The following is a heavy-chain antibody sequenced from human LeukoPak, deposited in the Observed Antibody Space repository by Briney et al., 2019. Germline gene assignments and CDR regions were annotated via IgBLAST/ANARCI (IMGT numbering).Heavy chain of an antibody. J-gene: IGHJ6*04. D-gene: IGHD2-15*01. CDR3: ARVPYCSGGSCYYYGMDV. CDR1: GGTFSSYA. CDR2: IIPIFGTA. Sequence: SVKVSCKASGGTFSSYAISWVRQAPGQGLEWMGGIIPIFGTANYAQKFQGRVTITADKSTSTAYMELSSLRSEDTAMYYCARVPYCSGGSCYYYGMDVWGKGTRVTVSS. V-gene: IGHV1-69*06.